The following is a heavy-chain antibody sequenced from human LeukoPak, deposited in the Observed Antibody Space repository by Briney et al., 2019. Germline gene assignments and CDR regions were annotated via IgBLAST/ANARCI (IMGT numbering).Heavy chain of an antibody. V-gene: IGHV6-1*01. CDR1: GDSVSSNSAA. J-gene: IGHJ6*02. Sequence: SQTLSLTCAISGDSVSSNSAAWNWIRQSPSRGLEWLGRTYYGSKWYNDYAVSVKSRITINPDTSKNQFSLQLNSVTPEDTAVYYCARCRVGVTTKGIGYYYYYGMDVWGQGTTVTVSS. CDR2: TYYGSKWYN. D-gene: IGHD1-14*01. CDR3: ARCRVGVTTKGIGYYYYYGMDV.